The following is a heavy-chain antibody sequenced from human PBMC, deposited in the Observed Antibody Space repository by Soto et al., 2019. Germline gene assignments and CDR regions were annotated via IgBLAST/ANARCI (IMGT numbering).Heavy chain of an antibody. D-gene: IGHD3-10*01. Sequence: GESLKISCKGSGYTFTNYWIGWVRQMPGEGLEWMGITYPGDSETRYSPSFQGQVTMSADKSISTAYLQWSSLKASDSAMYYCARKYYYGAGTLDYWGQGTLVTVSS. CDR2: TYPGDSET. CDR1: GYTFTNYW. J-gene: IGHJ4*02. CDR3: ARKYYYGAGTLDY. V-gene: IGHV5-51*01.